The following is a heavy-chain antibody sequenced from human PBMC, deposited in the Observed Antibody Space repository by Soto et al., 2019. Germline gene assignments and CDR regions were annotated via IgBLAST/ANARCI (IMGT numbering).Heavy chain of an antibody. Sequence: ASVKVSCKASGYTFTSYDINWVRQATGQGLEWMGWMNPNSGNTGYAQKFQGRVTMTRKTSISTAYMELGSLRSEDTAVYYCARGALYSSSWEDPTRDYYYYMDVWGKGTTVTVSS. CDR2: MNPNSGNT. V-gene: IGHV1-8*01. J-gene: IGHJ6*03. CDR1: GYTFTSYD. CDR3: ARGALYSSSWEDPTRDYYYYMDV. D-gene: IGHD6-13*01.